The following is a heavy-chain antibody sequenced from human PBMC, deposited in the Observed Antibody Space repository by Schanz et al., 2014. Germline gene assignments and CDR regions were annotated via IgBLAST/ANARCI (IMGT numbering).Heavy chain of an antibody. Sequence: EVQLVESGGGLVQPGGSLRLSCAASGFTFSSYSMNWVRQAPGRGLEWVSTIGTSGGTNYAESVKGRFTISRDNSKNTVYIQMNSLRAEDTAVYFCAKKVPAYNPFDSWGQGTPVTVSS. V-gene: IGHV3-23*04. CDR2: IGTSGGT. J-gene: IGHJ4*02. D-gene: IGHD1-1*01. CDR3: AKKVPAYNPFDS. CDR1: GFTFSSYS.